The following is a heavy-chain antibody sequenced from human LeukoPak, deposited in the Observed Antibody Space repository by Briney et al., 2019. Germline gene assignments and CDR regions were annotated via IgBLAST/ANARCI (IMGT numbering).Heavy chain of an antibody. V-gene: IGHV4-59*12. CDR3: ARSDGYGLVGI. CDR1: GGSISSYH. J-gene: IGHJ3*02. D-gene: IGHD3-10*01. CDR2: IYSSGST. Sequence: SETLSLTCTVSGGSISSYHWNWIRQSPGKGLEWIGSIYSSGSTYYNPSLKSRVIILIDTSKNHFSLTLSSVTAADTAVYYCARSDGYGLVGIWGQGTMVTVSS.